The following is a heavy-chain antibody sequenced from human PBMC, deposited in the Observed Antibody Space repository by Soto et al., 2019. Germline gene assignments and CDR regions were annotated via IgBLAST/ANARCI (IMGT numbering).Heavy chain of an antibody. CDR1: GFTFSRYW. CDR2: INSDGSSI. V-gene: IGHV3-74*01. D-gene: IGHD5-18*01. CDR3: ARLPVDTVTSLDY. J-gene: IGHJ4*02. Sequence: EVQLVESGGDLVQPGGFLRLSCATSGFTFSRYWMHWVRQVPGKGLVWVSRINSDGSSISYSDSVKGRFTISRDNAKNTLYLQMTSLRVEASAVYYCARLPVDTVTSLDYWGQGTLVTVSS.